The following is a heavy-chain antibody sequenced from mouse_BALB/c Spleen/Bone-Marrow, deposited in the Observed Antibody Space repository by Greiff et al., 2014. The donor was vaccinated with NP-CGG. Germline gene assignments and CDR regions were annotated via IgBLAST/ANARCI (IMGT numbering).Heavy chain of an antibody. J-gene: IGHJ1*01. CDR1: GFTFTDYY. Sequence: QSGGGLVQPGGSLRLSCATSGFTFTDYYMSWVRQPPGKALEWLGFIRNKANGYTTEYSASVKGRFTISRDNSQSILYLQMNTLRAEDSATYYCARDISWYSDVWGAGTTVTVSS. V-gene: IGHV7-3*02. CDR2: IRNKANGYTT. CDR3: ARDISWYSDV.